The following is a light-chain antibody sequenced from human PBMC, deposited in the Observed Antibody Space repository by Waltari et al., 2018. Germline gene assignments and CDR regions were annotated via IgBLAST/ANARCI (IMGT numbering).Light chain of an antibody. CDR2: SNN. CDR1: SSNIGSNT. J-gene: IGLJ1*01. V-gene: IGLV1-44*01. Sequence: QSVLTQPPSASGTPGQRVTISCSGSSSNIGSNTVTWYQQLPGTAPKLLIYSNNLRPSCVPDRFTGSKSGTSASLAISGLQSEDEADYYFAAWDDSLNRLYVFGTGTKVTVL. CDR3: AAWDDSLNRLYV.